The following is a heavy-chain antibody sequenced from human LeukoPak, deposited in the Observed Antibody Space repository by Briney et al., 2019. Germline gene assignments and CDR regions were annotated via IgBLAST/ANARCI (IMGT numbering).Heavy chain of an antibody. CDR2: IIPNSGGT. CDR3: ARDLVRSGSYYINY. J-gene: IGHJ4*02. CDR1: GYTFTGYY. D-gene: IGHD3-10*01. Sequence: ASVKVSCKASGYTFTGYYMHWVRPAPGQGLEWMGWIIPNSGGTTYAQKFQGRVTMTRDTSISTAYMELSRLRSDDTAGYYCARDLVRSGSYYINYWGQGTLVTVSS. V-gene: IGHV1-2*02.